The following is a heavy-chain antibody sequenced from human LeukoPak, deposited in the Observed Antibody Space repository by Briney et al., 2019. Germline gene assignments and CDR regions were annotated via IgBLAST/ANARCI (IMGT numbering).Heavy chain of an antibody. CDR3: ARDPSEDSTLNYFDY. CDR1: GFTFSSYS. CDR2: ISSSSSTI. D-gene: IGHD2/OR15-2a*01. V-gene: IGHV3-48*04. J-gene: IGHJ4*02. Sequence: GGSLRLSCAASGFTFSSYSMNWVRQAPGKGLEWVSYISSSSSTIYYADSVKGRFTISRDNAKNSLYLQMNSLRAEDTAVYYCARDPSEDSTLNYFDYWGQGTLVTVSS.